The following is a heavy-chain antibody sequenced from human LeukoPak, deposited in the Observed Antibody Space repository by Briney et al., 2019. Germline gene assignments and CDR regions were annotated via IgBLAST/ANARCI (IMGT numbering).Heavy chain of an antibody. CDR3: TAQLKQYYDILTGYPYYYIDV. Sequence: HPGGSLRLSCAASGFTFSSYEMNWVRQAPGKGLEWVSYISSSGSTIYYADSVKGRFTISRDNAKNPLYLQMNSLRAEDTAVYYCTAQLKQYYDILTGYPYYYIDVWGKGTTVTVSS. J-gene: IGHJ6*03. V-gene: IGHV3-48*03. CDR1: GFTFSSYE. CDR2: ISSSGSTI. D-gene: IGHD3-9*01.